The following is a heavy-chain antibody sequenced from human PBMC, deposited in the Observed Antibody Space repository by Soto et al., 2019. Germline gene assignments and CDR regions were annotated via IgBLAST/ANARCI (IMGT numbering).Heavy chain of an antibody. D-gene: IGHD2-2*02. J-gene: IGHJ4*02. Sequence: GGSLRLSGAASGFTFSSYAMSGVRQAPGKGLEWVSAISGSGVSTYYADSVKGRFTISRDNSKNTLYLQMNSLRAEDTAVYYCAKKYQLLYAPYYFDYCGQGTLFTVSS. V-gene: IGHV3-23*01. CDR2: ISGSGVST. CDR3: AKKYQLLYAPYYFDY. CDR1: GFTFSSYA.